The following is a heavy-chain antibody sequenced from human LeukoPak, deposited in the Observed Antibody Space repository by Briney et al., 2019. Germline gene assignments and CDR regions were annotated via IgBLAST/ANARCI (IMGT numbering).Heavy chain of an antibody. Sequence: GGSLRLSCAASGFTFSSYSMNWVRQAPGKGLEWVSSISSSSSYIYYADSVKGRFTISRDNAKNSLYLQMNSLRAEDTAVYYCARDCFLVERHFDYWGQGTLVNVSS. CDR1: GFTFSSYS. D-gene: IGHD1-1*01. CDR3: ARDCFLVERHFDY. CDR2: ISSSSSYI. V-gene: IGHV3-21*01. J-gene: IGHJ4*02.